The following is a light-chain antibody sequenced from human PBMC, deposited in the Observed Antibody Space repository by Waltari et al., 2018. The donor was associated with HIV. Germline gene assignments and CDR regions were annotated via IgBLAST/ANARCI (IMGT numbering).Light chain of an antibody. CDR2: DAS. CDR1: QSVSSD. V-gene: IGKV3-11*01. J-gene: IGKJ4*01. Sequence: ELVLTQSPATLSLSPGERATLSCRASQSVSSDLAWYRQQPGQAPRPLIYDASNRATGVPARFSGSGSGTDFTLTISSLEPEDFAVYYCQQRSNWPLTFGGGTKVEIK. CDR3: QQRSNWPLT.